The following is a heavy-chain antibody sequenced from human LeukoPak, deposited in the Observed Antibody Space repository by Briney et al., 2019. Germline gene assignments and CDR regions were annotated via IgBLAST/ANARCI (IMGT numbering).Heavy chain of an antibody. Sequence: GGSLGLSCAASGFTFSYYSMNWVRQAPGKGLEWVSYISSSGSIIHYADSVKGRFTISRDNAKNSLYLQMNSLRAEDTAVYYCATYSSSNGREFQYWGQGTLVTVSS. CDR3: ATYSSSNGREFQY. J-gene: IGHJ1*01. CDR1: GFTFSYYS. D-gene: IGHD2-2*01. V-gene: IGHV3-48*04. CDR2: ISSSGSII.